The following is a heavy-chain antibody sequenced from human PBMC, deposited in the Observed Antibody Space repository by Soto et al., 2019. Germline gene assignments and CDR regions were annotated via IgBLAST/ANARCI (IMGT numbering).Heavy chain of an antibody. J-gene: IGHJ4*02. V-gene: IGHV3-30-3*01. CDR2: ISYDGSNK. Sequence: QVQLVESGGGVVQPGRSLRLSCAASGFTFSSYAMHWVRQAPGKGLEWVAVISYDGSNKYYADSVKGRFTISRDNSKNTLYLQMNSLRAEDTAVYYCARDRGYCSGGSCSNPDYWGQGTLVTVSS. CDR1: GFTFSSYA. CDR3: ARDRGYCSGGSCSNPDY. D-gene: IGHD2-15*01.